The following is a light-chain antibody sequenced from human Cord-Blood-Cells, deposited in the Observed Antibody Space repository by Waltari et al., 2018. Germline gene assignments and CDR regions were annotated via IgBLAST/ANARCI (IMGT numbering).Light chain of an antibody. J-gene: IGKJ1*01. CDR3: QQYNNWPRT. Sequence: EIVMTQSPATLSVSPGERATLSCRASPSVSSNLAWYQQKPGQAPRLLIYGGSTNATGIPARFSGSGSGTEFTLTISSLQSEDFAVYYCQQYNNWPRTFGQGTKVEIK. CDR1: PSVSSN. CDR2: GGS. V-gene: IGKV3-15*01.